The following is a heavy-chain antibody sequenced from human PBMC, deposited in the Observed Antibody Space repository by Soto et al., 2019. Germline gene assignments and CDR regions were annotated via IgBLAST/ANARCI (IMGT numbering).Heavy chain of an antibody. D-gene: IGHD2-21*02. Sequence: GSVKVSCKASGYTVTSYYMHWVRQAPGQGLEWMGIINPSGGSTSYAQKFQGRVTMTRDTSTSTVYMELSSLRSEDTAVYCCARTLCGGDCYPQYFQHWGKGPLVTVSS. CDR2: INPSGGST. J-gene: IGHJ1*01. CDR1: GYTVTSYY. V-gene: IGHV1-46*01. CDR3: ARTLCGGDCYPQYFQH.